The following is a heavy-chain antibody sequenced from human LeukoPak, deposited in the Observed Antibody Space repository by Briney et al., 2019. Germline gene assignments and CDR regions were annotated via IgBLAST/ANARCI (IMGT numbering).Heavy chain of an antibody. CDR2: ISSSSNTI. J-gene: IGHJ6*03. D-gene: IGHD3-3*01. V-gene: IGHV3-48*04. Sequence: GSLSLSCAASGFTFSTYSMNWVRQAPGKGLEGVSYISSSSNTIYYADSVKGRFTISRDNARNSLYLQMNSLRAEDTAVYYCARDRGIFPYFYMDVWGKGTTVTVSS. CDR1: GFTFSTYS. CDR3: ARDRGIFPYFYMDV.